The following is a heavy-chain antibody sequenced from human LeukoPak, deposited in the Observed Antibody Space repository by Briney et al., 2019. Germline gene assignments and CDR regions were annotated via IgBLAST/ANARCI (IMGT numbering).Heavy chain of an antibody. J-gene: IGHJ4*02. V-gene: IGHV4-59*12. CDR3: ARKTYYDSSGNDY. D-gene: IGHD3-22*01. CDR1: GGSISSYY. CDR2: IYYSGST. Sequence: PSETLSLTCTVSGGSISSYYWSWIRQPPGKGLEWIGYIYYSGSTNYNPSLKSRVTISVDTSKNQFSLKLSSVTAADTAVYYCARKTYYDSSGNDYWGQGTLVTVSS.